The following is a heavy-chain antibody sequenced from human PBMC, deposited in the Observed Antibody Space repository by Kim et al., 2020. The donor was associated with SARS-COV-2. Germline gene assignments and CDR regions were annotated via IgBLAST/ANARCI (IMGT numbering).Heavy chain of an antibody. CDR3: ARLAGHIVVVIAPRDHDAFDI. J-gene: IGHJ3*02. CDR1: GGSISSSSYY. CDR2: IYYSGST. D-gene: IGHD2-21*01. V-gene: IGHV4-39*01. Sequence: SETLSLTCTVSGGSISSSSYYWGWIRQPPGKGLEWIGSIYYSGSTYYNPSLKSRVTISVDTSKNQFSLKLSSVTAADTAVYYCARLAGHIVVVIAPRDHDAFDIWGQGTMVTVSS.